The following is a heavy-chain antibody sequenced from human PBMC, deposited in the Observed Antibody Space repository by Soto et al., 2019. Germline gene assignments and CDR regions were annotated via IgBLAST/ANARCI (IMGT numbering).Heavy chain of an antibody. Sequence: SETLSLTCAVYGGSFSCYYWSWIRQPPGKGLEWIGEINHSGSTNYNPSLKSRVTISVDTSTSTAYMELRSLRSDDTAVYYCARERFGGDDFWSGYQTYYYYYGMDVWGQGTTVTVSS. CDR2: INHSGST. D-gene: IGHD3-3*01. J-gene: IGHJ6*02. V-gene: IGHV4-34*01. CDR1: GGSFSCYY. CDR3: ARERFGGDDFWSGYQTYYYYYGMDV.